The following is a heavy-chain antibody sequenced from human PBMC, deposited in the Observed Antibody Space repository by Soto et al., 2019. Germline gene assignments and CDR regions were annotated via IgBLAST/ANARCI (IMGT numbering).Heavy chain of an antibody. Sequence: QMQLVQSGTEVKKPGSSVRVSCKASGGTFSGNALTWVRQAPGQGLEWMGGIIPVFHSPKYAQKFQDRLTITADASTTTAYMELSSLRPEDTALYYCARDESSGGYWGPLDYWGQGTLVAVSS. J-gene: IGHJ4*02. D-gene: IGHD1-26*01. CDR2: IIPVFHSP. CDR1: GGTFSGNA. V-gene: IGHV1-69*01. CDR3: ARDESSGGYWGPLDY.